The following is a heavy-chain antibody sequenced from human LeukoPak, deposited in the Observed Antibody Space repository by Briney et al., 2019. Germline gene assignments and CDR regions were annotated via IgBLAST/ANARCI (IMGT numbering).Heavy chain of an antibody. CDR1: GFAFSDYA. D-gene: IGHD1-26*01. J-gene: IGHJ4*02. CDR3: ARDKSMGATPLDY. CDR2: IKQGGSEK. Sequence: PGGSLRLSCAASGFAFSDYAMHWVRQAPGKGLERVANIKQGGSEKYYLDSVKGRFTISRDNAKNSLYLQMNSLRAEDTALYYCARDKSMGATPLDYWGQGTLVTVSS. V-gene: IGHV3-7*05.